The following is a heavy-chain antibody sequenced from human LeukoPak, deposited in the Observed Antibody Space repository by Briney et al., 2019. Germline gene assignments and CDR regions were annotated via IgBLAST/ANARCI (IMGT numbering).Heavy chain of an antibody. CDR3: AKTDSANFDWLLYFDY. J-gene: IGHJ4*02. CDR2: ISGSGGRT. Sequence: GGSLRLSCAASGFTFSSYAMSWVRQAPGKWLEWVAAISGSGGRTYYADSVKGRFTISRDNSKNTPYLQMNSLRAEDTAVYYCAKTDSANFDWLLYFDYWGQGTLVTVSS. D-gene: IGHD3-9*01. CDR1: GFTFSSYA. V-gene: IGHV3-23*01.